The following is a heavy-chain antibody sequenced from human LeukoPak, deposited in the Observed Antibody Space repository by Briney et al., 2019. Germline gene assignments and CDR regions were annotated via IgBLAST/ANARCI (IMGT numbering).Heavy chain of an antibody. CDR3: AKEIVVVPAAIGHDAFDI. CDR2: ISGSGGST. Sequence: GGSLRLSCAASGFTFSSYAMSWVRQAPGKGLEWVSAISGSGGSTYYADSVKGRFTISRDNSKNTLYLQMNSLRAEDTAVSYCAKEIVVVPAAIGHDAFDIWGQGTMVTVSS. CDR1: GFTFSSYA. D-gene: IGHD2-2*01. J-gene: IGHJ3*02. V-gene: IGHV3-23*01.